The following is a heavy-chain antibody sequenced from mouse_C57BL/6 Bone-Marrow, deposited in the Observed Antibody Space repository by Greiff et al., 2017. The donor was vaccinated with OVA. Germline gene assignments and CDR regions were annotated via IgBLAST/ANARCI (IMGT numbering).Heavy chain of an antibody. J-gene: IGHJ3*01. D-gene: IGHD2-5*01. CDR1: GFTFSDYG. CDR2: ISSGSSTL. CDR3: ARGYYYSNYEGAWFAY. Sequence: EVKLMESGGGLVKPGGSLKLSCAASGFTFSDYGMHWVRQAPEKGLEWVAYISSGSSTLYYADTVKGRFTISRDNAKNTLFLQMTSLRSEDTAMYYCARGYYYSNYEGAWFAYWGQGTLVTVSA. V-gene: IGHV5-17*01.